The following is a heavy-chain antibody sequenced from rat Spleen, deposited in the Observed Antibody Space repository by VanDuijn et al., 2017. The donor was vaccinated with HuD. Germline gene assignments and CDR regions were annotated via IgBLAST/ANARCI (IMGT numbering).Heavy chain of an antibody. D-gene: IGHD1-4*01. J-gene: IGHJ3*01. Sequence: VQLQGSGPSLVQPSQTMSLTCTVSGFSLTTNSIHWVRQTPGKVLEWMGGIWGDGRQDYNSALSSRRSISRNTSKSQVFLKVDSLQTEDTATYFCTRESLPGFNSHWFLSWGQGTLVTVSS. CDR1: GFSLTTNS. CDR2: IWGDGRQ. V-gene: IGHV2-1*01. CDR3: TRESLPGFNSHWFLS.